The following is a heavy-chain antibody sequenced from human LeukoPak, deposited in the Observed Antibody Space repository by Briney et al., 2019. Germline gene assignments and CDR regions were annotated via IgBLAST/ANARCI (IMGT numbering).Heavy chain of an antibody. Sequence: PGGSLRLSCAASGLTFSNYAMNWVRQASGKGLEWVSGITDSGRKTYYADSVKGRFTISRDNSKNTLYLQVNSLRAEDTAVYYCAKGGKWDVTPFDYWGQGTLVTVSS. CDR2: ITDSGRKT. CDR1: GLTFSNYA. D-gene: IGHD1-26*01. V-gene: IGHV3-23*01. CDR3: AKGGKWDVTPFDY. J-gene: IGHJ4*02.